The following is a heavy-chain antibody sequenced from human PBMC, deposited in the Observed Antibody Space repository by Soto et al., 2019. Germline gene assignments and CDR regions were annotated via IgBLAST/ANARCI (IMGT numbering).Heavy chain of an antibody. Sequence: GSLRLSCAASGFMFANYATGCVRQAPGKWLEWVSAITGRGGGTYYADSVKGRFTDSRDNSKNTLCLQVDSLRAEDAARLSCAKWETHGIKSPTGGGKYPDYDIDVWGQGTRVTVSS. CDR2: ITGRGGGT. CDR1: GFMFANYA. D-gene: IGHD3-16*01. J-gene: IGHJ6*02. CDR3: AKWETHGIKSPTGGGKYPDYDIDV. V-gene: IGHV3-23*01.